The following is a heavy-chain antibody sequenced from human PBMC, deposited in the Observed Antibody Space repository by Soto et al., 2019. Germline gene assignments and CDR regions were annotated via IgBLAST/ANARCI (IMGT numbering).Heavy chain of an antibody. CDR3: ARDHLILTAHDLFYGSDV. D-gene: IGHD2-21*02. CDR1: GFVFSMYS. Sequence: PGGSLRLSCEVSGFVFSMYSMSWVRQTPGKGLEWVAKIPQEGVDGHYADSVKGRFTISRDNGKNSLYLQMNNLRAEDTAVYYCARDHLILTAHDLFYGSDVWGRGAKVTVYS. V-gene: IGHV3-7*03. J-gene: IGHJ6*02. CDR2: IPQEGVDG.